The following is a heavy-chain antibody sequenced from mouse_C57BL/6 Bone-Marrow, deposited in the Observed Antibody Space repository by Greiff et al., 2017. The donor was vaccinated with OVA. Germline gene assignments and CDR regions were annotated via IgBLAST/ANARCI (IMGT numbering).Heavy chain of an antibody. CDR2: LYPRSGNT. CDR3: ARKANYGFAY. Sequence: VKLVESGAELARPGASVKLSCKASGYTFTSYGISWVKQRTGQGLAWIGELYPRSGNTYYNEKFKGKATLTADKSSSTAYMELRSLTSEDSAVYFCARKANYGFAYWGQGTLVTVAA. D-gene: IGHD2-1*01. J-gene: IGHJ3*01. V-gene: IGHV1-81*01. CDR1: GYTFTSYG.